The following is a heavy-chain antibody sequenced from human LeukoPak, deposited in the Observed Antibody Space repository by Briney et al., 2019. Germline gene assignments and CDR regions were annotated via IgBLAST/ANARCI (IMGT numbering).Heavy chain of an antibody. J-gene: IGHJ5*02. D-gene: IGHD3-3*01. CDR2: FDPEDGET. V-gene: IGHV1-24*01. CDR3: ATFRGGFLGAVFDP. CDR1: GYNLTELS. Sequence: ASVKVSCKVSGYNLTELSMHWVRQAPGKGLEWMGGFDPEDGETIYAQKFQGRVTMTEDTSTDTAYMELSSLRSEDTAVYYCATFRGGFLGAVFDPWGQGTLVTVSS.